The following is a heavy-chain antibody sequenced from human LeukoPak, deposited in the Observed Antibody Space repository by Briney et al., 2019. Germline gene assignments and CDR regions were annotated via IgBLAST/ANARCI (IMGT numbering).Heavy chain of an antibody. CDR1: GYTFTGYY. D-gene: IGHD3-3*01. CDR2: INPNSGGT. Sequence: ASVKVSCKASGYTFTGYYMHWVRQAPGQGLEWMGWINPNSGGTNYAQKFQGRVTMTRDTSISTAYMELSRLRSDDTAVYYCARDFTEDYDFWSGYKDYYYYMDVWGKGTTVTVSS. CDR3: ARDFTEDYDFWSGYKDYYYYMDV. V-gene: IGHV1-2*02. J-gene: IGHJ6*03.